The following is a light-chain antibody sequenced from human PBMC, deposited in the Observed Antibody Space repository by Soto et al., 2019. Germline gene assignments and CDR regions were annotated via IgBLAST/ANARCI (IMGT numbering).Light chain of an antibody. CDR2: SND. Sequence: QSVLTQAPSASGTPGQRVTISCSGSSSNIGRSSVNWYQHLPGTAPKLLIYSNDRRPSGVPERFSGSKSGTSASLAISGLQSEDEADYYRSAWDDSLNGLYVFGTGTKVTVL. J-gene: IGLJ1*01. CDR3: SAWDDSLNGLYV. CDR1: SSNIGRSS. V-gene: IGLV1-44*01.